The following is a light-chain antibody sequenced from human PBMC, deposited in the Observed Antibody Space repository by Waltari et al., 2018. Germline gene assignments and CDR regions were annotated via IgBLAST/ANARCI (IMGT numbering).Light chain of an antibody. J-gene: IGKJ5*01. CDR3: QHYNIYPVM. CDR2: EAS. Sequence: DIQMTQSPSTLSASVGDRVTITCRASQSISDWVAWYQHKPGKAPNLLIYEASSLESGVPSMFSGSGSGAEFTLTISSLQPDDFATYYCQHYNIYPVMFGQGTRLEIK. V-gene: IGKV1-5*03. CDR1: QSISDW.